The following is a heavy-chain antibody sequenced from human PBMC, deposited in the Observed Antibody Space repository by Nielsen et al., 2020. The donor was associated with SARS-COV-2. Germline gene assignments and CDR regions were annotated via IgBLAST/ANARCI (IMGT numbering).Heavy chain of an antibody. V-gene: IGHV3-30*18. Sequence: SCKASGFTFSSYGMHWVRQAPGKGLEWVAVISYDGSNKYYADSVKGRFTISRDNSKNTLYLQMNSLRAEDTAVYYCAKGDSSGWYAADYWGQGTLVTVSS. J-gene: IGHJ4*02. CDR2: ISYDGSNK. D-gene: IGHD6-19*01. CDR1: GFTFSSYG. CDR3: AKGDSSGWYAADY.